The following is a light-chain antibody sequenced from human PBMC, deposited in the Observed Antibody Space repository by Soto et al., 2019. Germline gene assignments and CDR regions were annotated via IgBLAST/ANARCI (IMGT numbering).Light chain of an antibody. Sequence: QSVLTQPASVSGSPGQSITISCTGTISDFGNYQFVSWYQQHPGKVPKLILFEVSQRPSGVSGRFSGSKSGNTASLTISGLQAEDEADYYCCSFTSSNTHVFGTGTKVTVL. CDR1: ISDFGNYQF. CDR2: EVS. J-gene: IGLJ1*01. V-gene: IGLV2-23*02. CDR3: CSFTSSNTHV.